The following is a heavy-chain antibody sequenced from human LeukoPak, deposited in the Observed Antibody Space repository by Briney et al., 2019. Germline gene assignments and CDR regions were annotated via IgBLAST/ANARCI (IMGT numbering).Heavy chain of an antibody. D-gene: IGHD3-22*01. V-gene: IGHV3-30*03. CDR1: GFTFSSYG. CDR3: ARASYYDSSGYYFDY. CDR2: ISYDGSNK. J-gene: IGHJ4*02. Sequence: GGSLRLSCAASGFTFSSYGMHWVRQAPGKGLEWVAVISYDGSNKYYADSVKGRFTISRDNAKNSLYLQMNSLRAEDTAVYYCARASYYDSSGYYFDYWGQGTLVTVSS.